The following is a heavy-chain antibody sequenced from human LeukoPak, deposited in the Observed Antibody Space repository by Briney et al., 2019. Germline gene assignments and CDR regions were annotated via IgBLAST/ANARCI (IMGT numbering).Heavy chain of an antibody. CDR1: GFTFSSYG. CDR3: ARSYSDAFDI. D-gene: IGHD1-26*01. Sequence: GGSLRLSCAXSGFTFSSYGMHWVRQAPGKGLEWVAVISYDGSNKYYADSVKGRFTISRDNSKNTLYLQMNSLRAEDTAVYYCARSYSDAFDIWGQGTMVTVSS. J-gene: IGHJ3*02. CDR2: ISYDGSNK. V-gene: IGHV3-30*03.